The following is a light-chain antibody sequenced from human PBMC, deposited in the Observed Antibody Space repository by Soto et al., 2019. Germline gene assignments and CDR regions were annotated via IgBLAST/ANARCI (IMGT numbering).Light chain of an antibody. CDR1: SSDVGGYNF. J-gene: IGLJ3*02. Sequence: QSALTQSASVSGSLGQSITISCTGTSSDVGGYNFVSWYQQHPGKAPKLMIYEVNSRPSGVSNRFSGSKSGNTASLTISGLQAEDEADYYCSSWTSSTTQVLGGGTKLTVL. CDR3: SSWTSSTTQV. V-gene: IGLV2-14*01. CDR2: EVN.